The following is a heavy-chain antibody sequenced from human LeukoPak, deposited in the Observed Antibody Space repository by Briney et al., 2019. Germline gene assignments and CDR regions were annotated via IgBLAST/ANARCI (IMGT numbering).Heavy chain of an antibody. CDR3: ARASIVWGSYRYSLDY. CDR1: GFTFSSYW. CDR2: IKQDGSEK. J-gene: IGHJ4*02. V-gene: IGHV3-7*01. D-gene: IGHD3-16*02. Sequence: GGSLRLSCAASGFTFSSYWMSWVRQAPEKGLEWVANIKQDGSEKYYVDSVKGRFTISRDNAKNSLYLQMNSLRAEDTAVYYCARASIVWGSYRYSLDYWGQGTLVTVSS.